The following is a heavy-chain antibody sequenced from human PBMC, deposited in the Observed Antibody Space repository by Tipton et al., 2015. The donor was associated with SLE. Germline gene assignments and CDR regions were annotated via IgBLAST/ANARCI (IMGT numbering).Heavy chain of an antibody. CDR3: ARADGSYFYYFMDV. D-gene: IGHD3-10*01. Sequence: QVQLVQSGAEVKKPGESLKISCNRSGHSFCTFWIGWVRQMPGKGLEWIGYIYNSGGTDYSPSLKSRVTISADTSKNQFSLRLRSVTAADSAVYYCARADGSYFYYFMDVWGKGTTVTVSS. V-gene: IGHV4-31*02. J-gene: IGHJ6*03. CDR2: IYNSGGT. CDR1: GHSFCTFW.